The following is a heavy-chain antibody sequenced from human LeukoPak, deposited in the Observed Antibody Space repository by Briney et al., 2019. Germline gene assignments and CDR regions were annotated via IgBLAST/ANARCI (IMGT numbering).Heavy chain of an antibody. J-gene: IGHJ6*04. Sequence: GGSLRLSCAASGFTFSSYGMNWVRQAPGKGLEWVSYISNGGDTIHYADSVKGRFTISRDNAKNSLHLQMNSLRAEDTAVYYCARDLSGSYSYYYYGLDVWGKGTTVTVSS. CDR2: ISNGGDTI. CDR3: ARDLSGSYSYYYYGLDV. D-gene: IGHD1-26*01. V-gene: IGHV3-48*03. CDR1: GFTFSSYG.